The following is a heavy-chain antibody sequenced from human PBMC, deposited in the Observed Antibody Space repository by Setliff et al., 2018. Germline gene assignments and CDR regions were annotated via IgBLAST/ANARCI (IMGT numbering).Heavy chain of an antibody. CDR3: AREGVGPLADGWDF. CDR2: IQPDRGVT. V-gene: IGHV1-2*02. J-gene: IGHJ3*01. D-gene: IGHD1-26*01. Sequence: ASVKVSCKSSGYTFTGHYNHWLRQAPGQGPEWMGWIQPDRGVTKYEPRFQDRVIMTRDTSITKTYMEVTRLRSDDTAIYYCAREGVGPLADGWDFWGQGTQVTVSS. CDR1: GYTFTGHY.